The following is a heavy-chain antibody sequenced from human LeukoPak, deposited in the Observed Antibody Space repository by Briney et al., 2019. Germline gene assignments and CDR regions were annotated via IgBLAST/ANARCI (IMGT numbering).Heavy chain of an antibody. CDR3: ARDPIVVVVAANYGMDV. V-gene: IGHV1-18*01. CDR2: ISAYNGNT. D-gene: IGHD2-15*01. CDR1: GDTFTSYG. Sequence: SVKVSCKASGDTFTSYGICWVRQAPRQGLEWMGWISAYNGNTNYEQKLQGRVTMTTDTSTSTAYMELRSLRSDDAAVYYCARDPIVVVVAANYGMDVWGQGTTVTVSS. J-gene: IGHJ6*02.